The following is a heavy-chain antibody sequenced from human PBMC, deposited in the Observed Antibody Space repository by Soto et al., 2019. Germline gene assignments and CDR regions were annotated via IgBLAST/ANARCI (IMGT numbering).Heavy chain of an antibody. D-gene: IGHD6-13*01. CDR1: GYTFTSYY. Sequence: ASVKVSCKASGYTFTSYYMHWVRQAPGQGLEWMGIINPSGGSTSYAQKFQGRVTMTRDTSTSTVYMELSSLRSEDTAVYYCAARIAAAFPYYYYGMDVWGQGTTVTVS. J-gene: IGHJ6*02. CDR2: INPSGGST. CDR3: AARIAAAFPYYYYGMDV. V-gene: IGHV1-46*01.